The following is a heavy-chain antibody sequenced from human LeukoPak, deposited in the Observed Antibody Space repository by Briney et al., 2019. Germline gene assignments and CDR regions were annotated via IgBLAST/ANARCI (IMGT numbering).Heavy chain of an antibody. CDR2: IIPIFGTA. Sequence: ASVKVSCKASGGTFSSYAISWVRQAPGQGLERMGGIIPIFGTANYAQKFQGRVTITADESTSTAYMELSSLRSEDTAVYYCARVVVAADYYFDYWGQGTLVTVSS. V-gene: IGHV1-69*01. J-gene: IGHJ4*02. D-gene: IGHD2-15*01. CDR1: GGTFSSYA. CDR3: ARVVVAADYYFDY.